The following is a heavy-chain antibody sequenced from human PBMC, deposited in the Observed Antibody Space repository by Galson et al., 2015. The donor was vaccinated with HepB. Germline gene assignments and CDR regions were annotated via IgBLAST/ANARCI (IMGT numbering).Heavy chain of an antibody. J-gene: IGHJ6*03. V-gene: IGHV4-39*01. CDR2: IYYSGST. D-gene: IGHD2-8*01. CDR1: GDSISSSNYY. Sequence: LTCIVSGDSISSSNYYWGWIRQPPGKVLEWIGSIYYSGSTHYNPSLKSRATISLDTSRNQFSLKLSSVTAADTALYYCASHHCTDVPCHEGYHCFMDVWGKGTTVTVSS. CDR3: ASHHCTDVPCHEGYHCFMDV.